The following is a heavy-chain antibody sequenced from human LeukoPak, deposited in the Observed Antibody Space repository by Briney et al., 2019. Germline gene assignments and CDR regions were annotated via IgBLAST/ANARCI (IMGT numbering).Heavy chain of an antibody. CDR3: ARAVGYSYGFDY. Sequence: GASVKVSCKASGYTFTGYYMHWVRQAPGQGLEWMGWINPNSGGTNYAQKFQGRVTMTRDTSIGTAYMELSRLRSDDTAVYYCARAVGYSYGFDYWGQGTLVTVSS. D-gene: IGHD5-18*01. CDR1: GYTFTGYY. J-gene: IGHJ4*02. CDR2: INPNSGGT. V-gene: IGHV1-2*02.